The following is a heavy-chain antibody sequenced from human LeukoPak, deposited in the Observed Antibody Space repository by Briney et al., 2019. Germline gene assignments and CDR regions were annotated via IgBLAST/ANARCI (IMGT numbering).Heavy chain of an antibody. Sequence: SVKVSCKASGGTFSSYAISWVRQAPGQGLEWMGGIIPIFGTANYAQKFQGRVTITTDESTSTAYMELSSLRSEDTAVYYCASVTIFGVVTARAFDIWGQGTMVTVSS. J-gene: IGHJ3*02. CDR1: GGTFSSYA. D-gene: IGHD3-3*01. CDR2: IIPIFGTA. V-gene: IGHV1-69*05. CDR3: ASVTIFGVVTARAFDI.